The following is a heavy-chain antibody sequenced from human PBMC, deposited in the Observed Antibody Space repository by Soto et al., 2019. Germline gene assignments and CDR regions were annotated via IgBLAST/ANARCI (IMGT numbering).Heavy chain of an antibody. J-gene: IGHJ1*01. Sequence: GESLKISCKGSGYSFTSYWIGWVRQMPGKSLEWMGIIYPGDSDTRYSPSFQGQVTFSADKSISTAYLQWSSLKASDSAMYYCARPLSTYYYDNSGYYYGHWGQGTLVTVSS. CDR3: ARPLSTYYYDNSGYYYGH. V-gene: IGHV5-51*01. D-gene: IGHD3-22*01. CDR1: GYSFTSYW. CDR2: IYPGDSDT.